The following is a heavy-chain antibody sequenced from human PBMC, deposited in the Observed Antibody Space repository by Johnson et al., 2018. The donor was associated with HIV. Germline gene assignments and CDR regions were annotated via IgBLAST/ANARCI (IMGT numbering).Heavy chain of an antibody. CDR2: ISWNSGSI. D-gene: IGHD2/OR15-2a*01. Sequence: EVQLVESGGGLVQPGRSLRLSCAASGFTFDDYAMHWVRQAPGKGLEWVSGISWNSGSIGYADSVKGRFTISSDNAKNSLYLQMNSLRPEDTAGYYCVREGLSERAGFDIWGQGTMVTVYS. CDR1: GFTFDDYA. CDR3: VREGLSERAGFDI. V-gene: IGHV3-9*01. J-gene: IGHJ3*02.